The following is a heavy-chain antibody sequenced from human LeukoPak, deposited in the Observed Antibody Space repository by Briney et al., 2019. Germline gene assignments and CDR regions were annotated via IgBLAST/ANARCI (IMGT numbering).Heavy chain of an antibody. CDR3: ANPAGLRLYYFDY. CDR1: GFTFSSYG. Sequence: GGSLRLSCAASGFTFSSYGMHWVRQAPGKGLEWVAFIRYDGSNKYYADSVKGRFTISRDNSKNTLYLQMNSLRAEDTAVYYCANPAGLRLYYFDYRGQGTLVTVSS. D-gene: IGHD5-12*01. CDR2: IRYDGSNK. J-gene: IGHJ4*02. V-gene: IGHV3-30*02.